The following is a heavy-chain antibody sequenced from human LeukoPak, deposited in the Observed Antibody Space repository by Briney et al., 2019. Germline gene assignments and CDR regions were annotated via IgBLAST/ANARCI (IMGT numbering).Heavy chain of an antibody. D-gene: IGHD1-26*01. CDR2: ISSSGSTI. V-gene: IGHV3-48*03. Sequence: PGGSLRLSCAASGFTFSSYEMNWVHQAPGKGLEWVSYISSSGSTIYYADSVKGRFTISRDNAKNSLYLQMNSLRAEDTAVYYCASGSGSSDYWGQGTLVTVSS. CDR3: ASGSGSSDY. CDR1: GFTFSSYE. J-gene: IGHJ4*02.